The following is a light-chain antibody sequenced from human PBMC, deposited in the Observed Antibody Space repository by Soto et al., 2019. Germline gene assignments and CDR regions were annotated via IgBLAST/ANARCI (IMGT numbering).Light chain of an antibody. J-gene: IGLJ2*01. CDR1: SSNIGNNY. CDR3: ETWDSNMSAVV. Sequence: QSVLTQPPSVSAAPGQKVTISCSGSSSNIGNNYVSWYQQLPGTAPKLLIYDNNKRPSGIPDRLSGSKSGTSATLGITGLQTRDEAEQYCETWDSNMSAVVVGGGTKPTVL. V-gene: IGLV1-51*01. CDR2: DNN.